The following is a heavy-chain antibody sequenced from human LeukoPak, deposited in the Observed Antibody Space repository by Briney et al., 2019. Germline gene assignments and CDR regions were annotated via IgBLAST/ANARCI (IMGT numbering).Heavy chain of an antibody. J-gene: IGHJ4*02. Sequence: GASVKVSCKASGYTFTSYYMHWVRQAPGQGLEWMGRIIPILGIANYAQKFQGRVTITADKSTSTAYMELSSLRSEDAAVYYCAGASWDSSSWNEPIDYWGQGTLVTVSS. CDR1: GYTFTSYY. D-gene: IGHD6-13*01. CDR3: AGASWDSSSWNEPIDY. V-gene: IGHV1-69*04. CDR2: IIPILGIA.